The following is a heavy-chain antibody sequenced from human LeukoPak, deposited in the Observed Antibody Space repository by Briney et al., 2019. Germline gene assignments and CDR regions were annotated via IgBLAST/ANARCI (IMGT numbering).Heavy chain of an antibody. J-gene: IGHJ5*02. V-gene: IGHV1-18*01. Sequence: ASVKVSCKASGYTFGSYGVIWVRQAPGQGLEWMAWISPYNGNTNYAQKFQGRVTMTTDTSTNTAYMELRSLRADDTAVYYCARDSASVWPGSSGWSNWFDPWGQGTLVTVSS. D-gene: IGHD6-19*01. CDR3: ARDSASVWPGSSGWSNWFDP. CDR1: GYTFGSYG. CDR2: ISPYNGNT.